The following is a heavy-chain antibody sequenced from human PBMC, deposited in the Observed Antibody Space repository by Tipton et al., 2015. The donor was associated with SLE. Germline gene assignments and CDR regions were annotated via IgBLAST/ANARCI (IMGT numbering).Heavy chain of an antibody. D-gene: IGHD1-7*01. CDR2: IYSGSST. CDR1: GFTVSSNY. V-gene: IGHV3-53*01. J-gene: IGHJ6*02. Sequence: SLRLSCAASGFTVSSNYMSWVRQAPGKGLEWVSVIYSGSSTYYADSVKGRFTISRDNSKNTLYLQINSLRAEDTAVYYCARGNSYYYGMDVWGQGTTVTVSS. CDR3: ARGNSYYYGMDV.